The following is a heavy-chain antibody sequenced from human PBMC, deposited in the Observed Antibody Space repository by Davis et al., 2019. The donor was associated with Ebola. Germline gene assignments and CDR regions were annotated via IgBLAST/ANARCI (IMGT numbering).Heavy chain of an antibody. D-gene: IGHD6-19*01. V-gene: IGHV6-1*01. CDR2: TYYNSKWYN. CDR1: GDSVSGSSGA. Sequence: PSETLSLTCAISGDSVSGSSGAWNWIRQSPSRGLEWLGRTYYNSKWYNDYAVSVKSRITINPDTSKNQFSLHLNSVTPEDTAVYYCASGWLRGKFDPWGQGTLVIVSS. CDR3: ASGWLRGKFDP. J-gene: IGHJ5*02.